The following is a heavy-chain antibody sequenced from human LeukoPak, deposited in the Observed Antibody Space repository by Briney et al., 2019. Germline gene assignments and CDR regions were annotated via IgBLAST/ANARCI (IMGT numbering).Heavy chain of an antibody. Sequence: ASVTVSCKASGYTFTAYYMHWVRQAPRHGFQWMGWVNPNSGGTNYAQKFQGRVTMTRGTSINTAYMELTSLRSDDTAVYYCARGNGDNNWFDPWGQGTLVTVSS. CDR1: GYTFTAYY. V-gene: IGHV1-2*02. J-gene: IGHJ5*02. CDR2: VNPNSGGT. D-gene: IGHD4-17*01. CDR3: ARGNGDNNWFDP.